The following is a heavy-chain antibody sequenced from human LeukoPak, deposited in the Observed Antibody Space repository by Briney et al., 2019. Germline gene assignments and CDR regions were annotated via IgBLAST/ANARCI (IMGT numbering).Heavy chain of an antibody. D-gene: IGHD3-16*02. CDR1: GNPFSGYY. CDR3: ARISFGGFIVAQDY. CDR2: LNPTGDT. J-gene: IGHJ4*02. Sequence: PSETLSLTCAVYGNPFSGYYWSWIRQPPGKGLEWIGELNPTGDTNYNSSLKSRVMISIDTSKKQFSLRLTSVTAADTAMYYCARISFGGFIVAQDYWGQGTLVAVSS. V-gene: IGHV4-34*01.